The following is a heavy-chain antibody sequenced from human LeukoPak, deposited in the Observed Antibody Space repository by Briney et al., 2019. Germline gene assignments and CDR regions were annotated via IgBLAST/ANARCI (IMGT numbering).Heavy chain of an antibody. CDR3: ARHPRDFDY. CDR1: GGSISSYY. CDR2: IYYSGST. Sequence: SETLSLTCTVSGGSISSYYWSWIRQPPGKGLEWIGYIYYSGSTNYNPSLKSRVTISVDTSKNQFSLKLSSVTAADTAVYYCARHPRDFDYWGQGTLVTVSS. J-gene: IGHJ4*02. V-gene: IGHV4-59*08.